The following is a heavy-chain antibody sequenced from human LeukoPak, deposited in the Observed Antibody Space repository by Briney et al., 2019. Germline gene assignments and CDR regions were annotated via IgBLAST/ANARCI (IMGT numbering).Heavy chain of an antibody. CDR1: GFPFNNYY. CDR2: ISTSSDT. CDR3: ARGHYGMDV. Sequence: GGSLRLSCAASGFPFNNYYMTWIRQAPGEGLEWVSYISTSSDTNYADSVQGRFSVSRDNAKNSLYLQMNSLRAEDTAVYYCARGHYGMDVWGQGTTVTVSS. J-gene: IGHJ6*02. V-gene: IGHV3-11*06.